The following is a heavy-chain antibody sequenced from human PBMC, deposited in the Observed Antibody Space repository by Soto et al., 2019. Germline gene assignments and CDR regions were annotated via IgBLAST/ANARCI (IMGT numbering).Heavy chain of an antibody. D-gene: IGHD2-2*01. CDR2: INAGNGNT. CDR1: GYTFTSYA. J-gene: IGHJ6*02. Sequence: GASVKVSCKASGYTFTSYAMHWVRQAPGQRLEWMGWINAGNGNTKYSQKFQGRVTITRDTSASTAYMELSSLRSEDTAVYYCARDRIVVPDARRYGMDVWGQGTTVTVSS. CDR3: ARDRIVVPDARRYGMDV. V-gene: IGHV1-3*01.